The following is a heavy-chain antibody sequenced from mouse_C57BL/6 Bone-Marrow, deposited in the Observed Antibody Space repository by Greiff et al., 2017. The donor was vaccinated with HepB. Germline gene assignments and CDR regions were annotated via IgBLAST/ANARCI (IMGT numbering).Heavy chain of an antibody. D-gene: IGHD2-4*01. Sequence: EVKLQESGGGLVQPGGSMKLSCVASGFTFSDYGMHWVRQAPEKGLEWVAYISSGSSTIYYADTVKGRFTISRDNAKNTLFLQMTSLRSEDTAMYYCARDDYELFAYWGQGTLVTVSA. CDR3: ARDDYELFAY. CDR1: GFTFSDYG. J-gene: IGHJ3*01. CDR2: ISSGSSTI. V-gene: IGHV5-17*01.